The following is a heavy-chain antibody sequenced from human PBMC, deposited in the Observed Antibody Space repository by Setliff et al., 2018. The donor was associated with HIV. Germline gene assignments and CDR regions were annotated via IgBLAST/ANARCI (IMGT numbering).Heavy chain of an antibody. J-gene: IGHJ4*02. CDR2: ISHSGSPT. Sequence: GGSLRLSCSVSGFSFSDNYMGWIRLAPGKGLEWISSISHSGSPTHYADSVKGRFTISRDNAKNTLHLQMNSLRAEDTALYYCAKEGDYYGSGSYYSFWGQGTLVTVSS. D-gene: IGHD3-10*01. V-gene: IGHV3-11*01. CDR1: GFSFSDNY. CDR3: AKEGDYYGSGSYYSF.